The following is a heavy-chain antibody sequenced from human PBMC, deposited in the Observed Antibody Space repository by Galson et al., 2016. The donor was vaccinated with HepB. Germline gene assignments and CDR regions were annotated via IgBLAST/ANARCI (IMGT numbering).Heavy chain of an antibody. Sequence: SLRLSCAASGFTFSTYAMSWVRQAPGKGLEWVSAISGSGAGTHYAGSVKGRFTISRDNSKNRLYLQMNSLRREDTAVYFCARDHKRITIYGVVPTVSFHCDHWGQGTLVKVSS. CDR1: GFTFSTYA. V-gene: IGHV3-23*01. CDR2: ISGSGAGT. CDR3: ARDHKRITIYGVVPTVSFHCDH. J-gene: IGHJ4*02. D-gene: IGHD3-3*01.